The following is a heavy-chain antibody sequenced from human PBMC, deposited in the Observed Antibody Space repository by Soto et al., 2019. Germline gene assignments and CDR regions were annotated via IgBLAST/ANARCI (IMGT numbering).Heavy chain of an antibody. D-gene: IGHD2-15*01. CDR2: INDSGST. Sequence: QVQLQESGPGLVKPSETLSLTCTLSGGSISGYYWSWIRQPPGKGLEWIGYINDSGSTKYNPSLKSRVTILVDTSKNQFSLRVTSVTAADTAVYYCARLVVVVGLDDTFDIWGQGTMVTVSS. CDR3: ARLVVVVGLDDTFDI. V-gene: IGHV4-59*08. CDR1: GGSISGYY. J-gene: IGHJ3*02.